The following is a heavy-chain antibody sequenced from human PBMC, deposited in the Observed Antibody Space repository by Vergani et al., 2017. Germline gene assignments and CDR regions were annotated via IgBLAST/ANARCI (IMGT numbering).Heavy chain of an antibody. Sequence: QVQLQESGPGLVKPSETLSLTCTVSGGSISSYYWSWIRQPPGKGLEWIGYIYYSGSTNYNPSLKSRVTISVDTSKNQFSLKLSSVTAADTAVYYCARRFYGSSWGENWFDPWGQGTLVTVSS. CDR3: ARRFYGSSWGENWFDP. D-gene: IGHD3-10*01. V-gene: IGHV4-59*01. CDR2: IYYSGST. CDR1: GGSISSYY. J-gene: IGHJ5*02.